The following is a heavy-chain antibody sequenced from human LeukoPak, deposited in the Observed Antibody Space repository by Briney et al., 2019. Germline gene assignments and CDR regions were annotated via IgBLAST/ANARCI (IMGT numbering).Heavy chain of an antibody. J-gene: IGHJ4*02. CDR1: GLTFSSYG. CDR2: ISYDGSNK. D-gene: IGHD3-10*01. Sequence: PGGSLRLSCAASGLTFSSYGMHWVRQAPGKGLEWVAVISYDGSNKYYADSVKGRFTISRDNSKNTLYLQMNSLRAEDTAVYYFAKPNGRGFAILFGEAEFDYWGQGTLVTVSS. CDR3: AKPNGRGFAILFGEAEFDY. V-gene: IGHV3-30*18.